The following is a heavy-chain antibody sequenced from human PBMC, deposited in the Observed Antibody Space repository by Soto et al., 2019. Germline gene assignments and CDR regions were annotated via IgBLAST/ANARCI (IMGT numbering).Heavy chain of an antibody. V-gene: IGHV2-5*02. Sequence: QITLKESSPTLAKPTQTLTLTCSFSGFSLYTGGVGVGWIRQPPGKALEWLALLYWDDTRRYNPSLKNTLTIAKDTSENQVVLTVTDMRPVDTGTYFCAHYTTDTYFDVWGKGATVTVSS. CDR1: GFSLYTGGVG. CDR2: LYWDDTR. CDR3: AHYTTDTYFDV. D-gene: IGHD1-1*01. J-gene: IGHJ6*04.